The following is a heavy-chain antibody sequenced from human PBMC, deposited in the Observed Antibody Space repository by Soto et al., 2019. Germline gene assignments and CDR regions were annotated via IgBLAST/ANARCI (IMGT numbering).Heavy chain of an antibody. CDR1: GGTFSSCA. J-gene: IGHJ4*02. CDR2: IIPIFGTA. Sequence: SVKVSCKASGGTFSSCAISWVRQAPGQGLEWMGRIIPIFGTANYAQKFQGRITITTDESTSTAYMEQSNLRYEDKAVYYCARDSGPGGIAAAGYFDYWGQGTLVTVSS. D-gene: IGHD6-13*01. V-gene: IGHV1-69*05. CDR3: ARDSGPGGIAAAGYFDY.